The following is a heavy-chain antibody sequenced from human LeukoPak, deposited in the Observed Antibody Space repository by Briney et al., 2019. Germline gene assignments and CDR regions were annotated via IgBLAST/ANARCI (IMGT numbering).Heavy chain of an antibody. V-gene: IGHV3-74*01. CDR2: INSDGSST. CDR1: GFTFSGYW. Sequence: GGSLRLSCAASGFTFSGYWMHWVRQAPGKGLVWVSRINSDGSSTSYADSVKGRFTISRDNAKNTLYLQMNSLRAEDTAVYYCARDRSSEWELLWWGQGTLVTASS. J-gene: IGHJ4*02. CDR3: ARDRSSEWELLW. D-gene: IGHD1-26*01.